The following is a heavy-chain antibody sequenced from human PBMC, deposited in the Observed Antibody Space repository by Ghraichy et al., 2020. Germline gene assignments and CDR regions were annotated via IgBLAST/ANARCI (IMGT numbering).Heavy chain of an antibody. CDR3: ASDVVEAATRKTRTKDYWYFDL. J-gene: IGHJ2*01. CDR1: GFNFSAYS. V-gene: IGHV3-48*02. Sequence: GESLNISCAASGFNFSAYSMNWVRQAPGKGLEWVSYIRSSSSIIHYADSVKGRFTVSRDNTKNSLYLQMNSLRDEDTAVYYCASDVVEAATRKTRTKDYWYFDLWGRGTLVTVSS. D-gene: IGHD2-15*01. CDR2: IRSSSSII.